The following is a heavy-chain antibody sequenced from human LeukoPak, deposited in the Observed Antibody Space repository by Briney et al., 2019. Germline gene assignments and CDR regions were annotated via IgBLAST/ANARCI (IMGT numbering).Heavy chain of an antibody. V-gene: IGHV3-11*01. Sequence: PGGSLRLSCAASGFTFSDYYMSWIRQAPGKGLEWVSYISSSGSTIYYADSVKGRFTISRDNAKNSLYLQMNSLRAEYTAVYYCAREAWYYDRSGYHGSPDYWGQGTLVTVSS. D-gene: IGHD3-22*01. CDR1: GFTFSDYY. CDR2: ISSSGSTI. CDR3: AREAWYYDRSGYHGSPDY. J-gene: IGHJ4*02.